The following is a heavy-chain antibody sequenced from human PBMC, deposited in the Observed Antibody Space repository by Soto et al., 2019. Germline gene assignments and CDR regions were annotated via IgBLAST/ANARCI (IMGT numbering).Heavy chain of an antibody. CDR2: ISWNSDKI. CDR3: AKDRDAGSYFDLPDSFDV. V-gene: IGHV3-9*01. J-gene: IGHJ3*01. D-gene: IGHD1-26*01. Sequence: EMLLVESGGDLVQPDRSLKLSCAASGFTFDDYPMHWVRQRPGKGLEWVSTISWNSDKIAYADSVKGRFTVSRDNAKNSLYLQMNSLRVDDTALYYCAKDRDAGSYFDLPDSFDVWGQGTGVTVSS. CDR1: GFTFDDYP.